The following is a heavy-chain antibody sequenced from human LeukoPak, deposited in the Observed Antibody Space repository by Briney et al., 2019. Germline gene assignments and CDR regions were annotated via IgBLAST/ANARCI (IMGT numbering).Heavy chain of an antibody. CDR3: AKDSVYDILTGYGSFDY. J-gene: IGHJ4*02. D-gene: IGHD3-9*01. CDR1: GFTFDDYA. Sequence: GGSLRLSCAASGFTFDDYAMHWVRQAPGKGLEWVSGISWNSGSIGYADSVKGRFTISRDNAKNSLYLQMNSLRAEDTALYYCAKDSVYDILTGYGSFDYWGQGTLVTVSS. CDR2: ISWNSGSI. V-gene: IGHV3-9*01.